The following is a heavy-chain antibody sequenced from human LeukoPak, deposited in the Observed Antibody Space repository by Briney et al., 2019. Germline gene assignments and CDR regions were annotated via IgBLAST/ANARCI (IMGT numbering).Heavy chain of an antibody. Sequence: PGGSLRLSCVASGFTFGEYAMQWVRQAPGKGLEWVSLISWDGISTYYADSVKGRFTISRDNSKNSLYLQLNSLKTEDTALYYCANHCSGTDCYTNWGQGTLVTVSS. D-gene: IGHD2-2*02. CDR2: ISWDGIST. J-gene: IGHJ4*02. CDR1: GFTFGEYA. CDR3: ANHCSGTDCYTN. V-gene: IGHV3-43D*04.